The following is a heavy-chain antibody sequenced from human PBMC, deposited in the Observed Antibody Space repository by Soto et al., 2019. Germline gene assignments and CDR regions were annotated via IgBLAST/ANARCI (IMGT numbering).Heavy chain of an antibody. D-gene: IGHD1-26*01. CDR1: GGTFSSYA. J-gene: IGHJ4*02. CDR3: ARDSGSYGFDFDY. CDR2: IIPIFGTA. Sequence: SVKVSCKASGGTFSSYAISWVRQAPGQGLEWMGGIIPIFGTANYAQKFQGRVTITADESTSTAYMELSSLRSEDTAVYYCARDSGSYGFDFDYWGQGTLVTVSS. V-gene: IGHV1-69*13.